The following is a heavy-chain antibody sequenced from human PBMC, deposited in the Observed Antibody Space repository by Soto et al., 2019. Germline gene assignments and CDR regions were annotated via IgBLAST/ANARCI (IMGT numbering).Heavy chain of an antibody. CDR2: ISSSSSTI. Sequence: GGSLRLSCAASGFTFSSYSMNWVRQAPGEGLEWVSYISSSSSTIYYADSVKGRFTISRDNSKNTLYLQMNSLRAEDTAVYYCAKDGAAAAGTSFGYWGQGTLVTVSS. D-gene: IGHD6-13*01. CDR3: AKDGAAAAGTSFGY. CDR1: GFTFSSYS. J-gene: IGHJ4*02. V-gene: IGHV3-48*01.